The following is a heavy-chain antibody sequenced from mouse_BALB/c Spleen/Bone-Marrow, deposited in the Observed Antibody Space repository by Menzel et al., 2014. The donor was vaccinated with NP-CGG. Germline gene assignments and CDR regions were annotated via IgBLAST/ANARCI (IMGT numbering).Heavy chain of an antibody. CDR3: ASYYGNYAY. V-gene: IGHV1S81*02. Sequence: VQLQQSGAELVKPGASVKLSCKASGYTFTSYWMHWVKQRPGQGLEWIGEINPSNGRTNYNEKFKSKATLTVDKSSCTAYMQLSSLTSEDSAVYYCASYYGNYAYWGQGTLVTVSA. CDR2: INPSNGRT. D-gene: IGHD2-1*01. J-gene: IGHJ3*01. CDR1: GYTFTSYW.